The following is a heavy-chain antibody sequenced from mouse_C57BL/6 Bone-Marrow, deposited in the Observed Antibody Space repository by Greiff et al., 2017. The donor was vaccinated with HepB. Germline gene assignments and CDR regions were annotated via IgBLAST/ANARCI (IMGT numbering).Heavy chain of an antibody. CDR2: IDPETGGT. CDR3: TRSKVPYYYGSRGFDD. Sequence: QVQLQQSGAELVRPGASVTLSCKASGYTFTDYEMHWVKQTPVHGLEWIGAIDPETGGTAYNQKFKGKAILTADKSSSTAYMELRSLTSEDSAVYYCTRSKVPYYYGSRGFDDWGQGTTLTVSS. CDR1: GYTFTDYE. D-gene: IGHD1-1*01. V-gene: IGHV1-15*01. J-gene: IGHJ2*01.